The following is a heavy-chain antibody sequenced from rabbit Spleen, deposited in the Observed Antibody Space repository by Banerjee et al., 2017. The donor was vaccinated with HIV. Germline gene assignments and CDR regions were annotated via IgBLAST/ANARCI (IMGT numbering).Heavy chain of an antibody. J-gene: IGHJ6*01. CDR1: GVSFSVSSY. CDR3: ARDTSSSFSSYGMDL. Sequence: QEQLEESGGDLVKPGASLTLTCIASGVSFSVSSYMCWVRQAPGKGLEWIARIDTGSSGFTYFASWAKGRFTISKTSSTTVTLQMTSLTAADTATYFCARDTSSSFSSYGMDLWGPGTLVTVS. D-gene: IGHD1-1*01. CDR2: IDTGSSGFT. V-gene: IGHV1S45*01.